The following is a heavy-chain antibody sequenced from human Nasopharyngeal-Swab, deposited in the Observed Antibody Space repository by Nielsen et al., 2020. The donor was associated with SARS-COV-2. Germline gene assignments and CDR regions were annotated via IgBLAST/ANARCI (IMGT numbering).Heavy chain of an antibody. J-gene: IGHJ6*03. CDR1: GYTFSSYT. CDR2: INAGNGNT. CDR3: ARDGRNDGGFYSYYMDV. Sequence: ASVKVFCKASGYTFSSYTMHWVRQAPGQRLEWMGWINAGNGNTKYSQKFQGRVTITRDTSASTAYMQLSSLRSEDTAVYYCARDGRNDGGFYSYYMDVWGKGTTVTVSS. D-gene: IGHD1-1*01. V-gene: IGHV1-3*01.